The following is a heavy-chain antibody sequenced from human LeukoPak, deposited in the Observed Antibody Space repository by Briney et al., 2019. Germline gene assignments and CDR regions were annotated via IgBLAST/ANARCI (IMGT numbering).Heavy chain of an antibody. CDR2: INPDGNKK. Sequence: PGGSLRLSCAVSGLTFSSSWMDWVRQAPGKGLEWVASINPDGNKKYSADSVKGRFTISRDNAENSPYLQMNSLRVEDTAFYYCARGLAYSRLDYWGQGMLVTVSS. CDR1: GLTFSSSW. CDR3: ARGLAYSRLDY. D-gene: IGHD5-18*01. V-gene: IGHV3-7*01. J-gene: IGHJ4*02.